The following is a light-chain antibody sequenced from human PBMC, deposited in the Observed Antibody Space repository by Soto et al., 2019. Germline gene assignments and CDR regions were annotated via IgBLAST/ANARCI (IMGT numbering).Light chain of an antibody. CDR2: DVI. J-gene: IGLJ1*01. CDR3: SSHAGSNNYV. V-gene: IGLV2-11*01. CDR1: SSDVGGYNY. Sequence: QSALTQPRSVSGSPGQSVTISCTGTSSDVGGYNYVSWYQQYPGKGPKLLIYDVIERPSGVPDRFSGSKSGNTASLTISGLQAEDGADYYCSSHAGSNNYVFGTGTKLTVL.